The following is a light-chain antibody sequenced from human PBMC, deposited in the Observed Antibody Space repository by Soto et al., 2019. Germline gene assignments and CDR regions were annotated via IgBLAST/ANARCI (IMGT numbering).Light chain of an antibody. CDR2: AAS. CDR3: QQSFSPLLT. J-gene: IGKJ4*01. V-gene: IGKV1-39*01. CDR1: QTLNNY. Sequence: MTPSPSSVSASVGDRVTITCRASQTLNNYLTWFQQKPGKAPKVLIYAASTLQSGVPSRFSGSGSGAEFTLTISSLQPEDFATYYCQQSFSPLLTFGGGTKVDI.